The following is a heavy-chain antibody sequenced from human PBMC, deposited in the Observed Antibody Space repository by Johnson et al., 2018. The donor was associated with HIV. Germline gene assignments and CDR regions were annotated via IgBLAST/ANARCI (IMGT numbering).Heavy chain of an antibody. D-gene: IGHD2-15*01. CDR3: AREGIWYCSGGSCYGAFDI. CDR2: ISYDGRTK. CDR1: GFTFSSYA. V-gene: IGHV3-30-3*01. J-gene: IGHJ3*02. Sequence: QVQLVESGVGVVQPGRSLRLSCAASGFTFSSYALHWVRQAPGTGLEWVAVISYDGRTKFFTDSVKGPFPISRDNSKNTLYLQMNSLRADDTAVYDCAREGIWYCSGGSCYGAFDIWGQGTMVTVSS.